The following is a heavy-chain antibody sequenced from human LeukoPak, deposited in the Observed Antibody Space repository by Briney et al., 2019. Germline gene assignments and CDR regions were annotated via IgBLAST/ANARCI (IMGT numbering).Heavy chain of an antibody. CDR1: GYTFSDYY. CDR2: INPKNSGT. CDR3: ARVTVTTLFDH. D-gene: IGHD4-17*01. Sequence: ASVKVSCKTSGYTFSDYYIHWARQAPGQGLEWMGWINPKNSGTKYAQKFQGWITMTTDTSTSTAYMELTSLRSNDTAVYYCARVTVTTLFDHWGPGTLVTVSS. J-gene: IGHJ4*02. V-gene: IGHV1-2*04.